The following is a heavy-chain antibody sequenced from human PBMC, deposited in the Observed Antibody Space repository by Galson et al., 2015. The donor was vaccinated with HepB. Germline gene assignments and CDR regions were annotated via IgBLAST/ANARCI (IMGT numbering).Heavy chain of an antibody. CDR3: ARGDGGYGPDAFDI. CDR2: IWYDGSNK. J-gene: IGHJ3*02. CDR1: GFTFGSYG. Sequence: SLRLSCAASGFTFGSYGMHWVRQAPGKGLEWVAVIWYDGSNKYYADSVKGRFTISRDNSKNTLYLQMNSLRAEDTAVYYCARGDGGYGPDAFDIWGQGTMVTVSS. D-gene: IGHD5-12*01. V-gene: IGHV3-33*08.